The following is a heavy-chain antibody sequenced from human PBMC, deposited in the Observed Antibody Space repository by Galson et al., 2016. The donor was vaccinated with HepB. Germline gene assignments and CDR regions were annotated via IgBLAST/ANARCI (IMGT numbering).Heavy chain of an antibody. J-gene: IGHJ6*02. D-gene: IGHD4-17*01. CDR3: ASLQGYGDYGAYRYYSKDA. V-gene: IGHV3-30-3*01. Sequence: SLRLSCAASGFTFSRNAFHWVRQAPGKGLEWVAVISYDGNNKKYLDSVKGRFTISRDNSYSTVYLQMNSLRADDTAVYYCASLQGYGDYGAYRYYSKDAWGQGTTVTVSS. CDR2: ISYDGNNK. CDR1: GFTFSRNA.